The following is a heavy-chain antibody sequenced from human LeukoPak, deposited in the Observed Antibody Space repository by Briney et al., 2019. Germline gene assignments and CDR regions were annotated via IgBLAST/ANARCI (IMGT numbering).Heavy chain of an antibody. CDR1: GGSFSGYY. CDR2: INHSGST. CDR3: ASKGVEMATIHFQH. Sequence: KPSETLSLTCAVYGGSFSGYYWSWIRQPPGKGLEWIGEINHSGSTNYNPSLKSRVTISVDTSKNQFSLKLSSVTAADTAVYYCASKGVEMATIHFQHWGQGTLVTVSS. D-gene: IGHD5-24*01. V-gene: IGHV4-34*01. J-gene: IGHJ1*01.